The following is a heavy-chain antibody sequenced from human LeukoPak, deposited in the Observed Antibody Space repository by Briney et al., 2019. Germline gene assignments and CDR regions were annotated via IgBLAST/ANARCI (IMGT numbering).Heavy chain of an antibody. Sequence: GGSLRLSCAASGFTFSDYNMRWIRQAPGKGLEWVSSISRSGSTKYYADSVKGRFTISRDNAKNSLFLQMNSLRSDDTAVYYCARASLMIALLLDVWGRGTTVTVSS. D-gene: IGHD3-22*01. CDR1: GFTFSDYN. CDR3: ARASLMIALLLDV. CDR2: ISRSGSTK. J-gene: IGHJ6*04. V-gene: IGHV3-11*01.